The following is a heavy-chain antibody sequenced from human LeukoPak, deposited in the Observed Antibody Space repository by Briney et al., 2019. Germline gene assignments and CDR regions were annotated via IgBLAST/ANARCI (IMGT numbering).Heavy chain of an antibody. CDR3: ARGARQLWVLTYNWFDP. V-gene: IGHV4-34*01. Sequence: SETLSLTCAVYGGSFSGYYWSWIRQPPGKGLEWIGEINHSGSTNYNPSLKSRVTISVDTSKNQFSLKLSSVTAADTAVYYCARGARQLWVLTYNWFDPWGQGTLVTVSS. J-gene: IGHJ5*02. CDR2: INHSGST. CDR1: GGSFSGYY. D-gene: IGHD5-18*01.